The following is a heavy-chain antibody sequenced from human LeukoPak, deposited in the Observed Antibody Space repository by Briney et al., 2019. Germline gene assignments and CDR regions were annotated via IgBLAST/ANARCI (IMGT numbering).Heavy chain of an antibody. D-gene: IGHD3-10*01. CDR1: GFTVSSNY. V-gene: IGHV3-66*01. CDR3: ARGTSYITMGRGGREQYYFDY. J-gene: IGHJ4*02. Sequence: GGSLRLSCAASGFTVSSNYMSWVRQAPGKGLEWVSVIYSGGSTYYADSVKGRFTISRDNSKNTLYLQMNSLRAEDTAVYYCARGTSYITMGRGGREQYYFDYWGQGTLVTVSS. CDR2: IYSGGST.